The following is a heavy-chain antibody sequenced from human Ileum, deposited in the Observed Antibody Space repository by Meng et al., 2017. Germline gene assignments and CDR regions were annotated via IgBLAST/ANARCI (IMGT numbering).Heavy chain of an antibody. D-gene: IGHD5-18*01. CDR3: ARAETALDY. J-gene: IGHJ4*02. Sequence: QVQLEESGPGLGRLSATLSLTCTVSGGSVSTVSYYWNWIRQPPGKGPEWIAYIYYTGSTNYNPSLKSRVIISADTSKNQFSLKLSSVTAADTAVYYCARAETALDYWGQGTLVTVSS. V-gene: IGHV4-61*01. CDR1: GGSVSTVSYY. CDR2: IYYTGST.